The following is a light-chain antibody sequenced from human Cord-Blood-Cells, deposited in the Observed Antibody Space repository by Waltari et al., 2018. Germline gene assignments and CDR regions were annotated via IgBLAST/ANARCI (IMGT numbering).Light chain of an antibody. Sequence: AIRITQSPSSFSASPGDRVTITGRASQGISSYLAWYQQKPGKAPKPLIYAASTLQSGVPSRFSGSGSGTDFTLTISCLQSEDFATYYCQQYYSYPLTFGGGTKVEIK. J-gene: IGKJ4*01. V-gene: IGKV1-8*01. CDR3: QQYYSYPLT. CDR1: QGISSY. CDR2: AAS.